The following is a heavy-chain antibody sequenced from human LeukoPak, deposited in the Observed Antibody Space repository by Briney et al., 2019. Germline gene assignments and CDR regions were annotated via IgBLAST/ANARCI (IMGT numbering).Heavy chain of an antibody. J-gene: IGHJ2*01. D-gene: IGHD3-22*01. CDR3: ARPYDSSGYYAWYFDL. CDR2: ISSSSSYI. Sequence: GGSLRLSCAASGFSFSNFYMSWIRQAPGKGLEWVSSISSSSSYIYYADSVKGRFTISRDNAKNSLYLQMNSLRAEDTAVYYCARPYDSSGYYAWYFDLWGRGTLVTVSS. CDR1: GFSFSNFY. V-gene: IGHV3-21*01.